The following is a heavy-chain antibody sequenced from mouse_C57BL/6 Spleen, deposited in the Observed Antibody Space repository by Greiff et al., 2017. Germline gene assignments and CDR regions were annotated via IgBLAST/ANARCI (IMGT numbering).Heavy chain of an antibody. V-gene: IGHV10-1*01. CDR3: VRHDYGSSPYYAMDY. D-gene: IGHD1-1*01. CDR2: IRSKSNNYAT. J-gene: IGHJ4*01. CDR1: GFSFNTYA. Sequence: EVHLVESGGGLVQPKGSLKLSCAASGFSFNTYAMNWVRQAPGKGLEWVARIRSKSNNYATYYADSVKDRFTISRDDSESMLYLQMNNLKTEDTAMYYCVRHDYGSSPYYAMDYWGQGTSVTVSS.